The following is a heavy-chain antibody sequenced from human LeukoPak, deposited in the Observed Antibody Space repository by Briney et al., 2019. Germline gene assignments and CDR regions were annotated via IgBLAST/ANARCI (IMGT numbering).Heavy chain of an antibody. CDR1: GYTFTGYY. CDR3: ARDPQWPRGIQNWFDP. D-gene: IGHD6-19*01. V-gene: IGHV1-2*02. CDR2: INPNSGGT. Sequence: ASVKVSCKASGYTFTGYYMHWVRQAPGQGLEWMGWINPNSGGTNYAQKFQGRVTMTRDTSISTAYMELSRLRSDDTAVYYCARDPQWPRGIQNWFDPWAREPWSPSPQ. J-gene: IGHJ5*02.